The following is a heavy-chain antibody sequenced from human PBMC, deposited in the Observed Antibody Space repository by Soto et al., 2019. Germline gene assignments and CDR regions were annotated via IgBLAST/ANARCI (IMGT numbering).Heavy chain of an antibody. J-gene: IGHJ4*02. Sequence: LSLTCTVSGGSISSGDYYWSWIRQPPGKGLEWIGYIYYSGSTYYNPSLKSRVTISVDTSKNQFSLKLSSVTAADTAVYYCARVSEVRANGSGYDYWGQGTLVTVSS. CDR1: GGSISSGDYY. CDR3: ARVSEVRANGSGYDY. CDR2: IYYSGST. V-gene: IGHV4-30-4*01. D-gene: IGHD5-18*01.